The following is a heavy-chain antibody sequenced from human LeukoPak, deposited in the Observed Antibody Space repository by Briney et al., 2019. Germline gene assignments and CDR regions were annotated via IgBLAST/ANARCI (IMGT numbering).Heavy chain of an antibody. D-gene: IGHD6-13*01. CDR1: GLTFSSYG. Sequence: GGSLRLSCEASGLTFSSYGMSWVRQAPGKGLQWVSAITGDGTTTYYADSVKGRFTISRDNSKNTLYLQMNSLRAEDTAVYYCAKDSGGPGYTSSDFDYWGQGTLVTVSS. CDR3: AKDSGGPGYTSSDFDY. CDR2: ITGDGTTT. V-gene: IGHV3-23*01. J-gene: IGHJ4*02.